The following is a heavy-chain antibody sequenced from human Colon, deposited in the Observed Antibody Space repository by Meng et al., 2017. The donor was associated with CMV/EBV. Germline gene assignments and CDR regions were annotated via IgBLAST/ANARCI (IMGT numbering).Heavy chain of an antibody. J-gene: IGHJ4*02. CDR1: GFTFSDYY. D-gene: IGHD3-3*01. V-gene: IGHV3-11*01. Sequence: GESLKISCAASGFTFSDYYMSWIRQAPGKGLEWVSYISSSGSTTYYADSVKGRFTISRDNAKNSLYLQMNSLRAEDTAVYYCARGLRFLEWLRPYYFDYWGQGTLVTVSS. CDR2: ISSSGSTT. CDR3: ARGLRFLEWLRPYYFDY.